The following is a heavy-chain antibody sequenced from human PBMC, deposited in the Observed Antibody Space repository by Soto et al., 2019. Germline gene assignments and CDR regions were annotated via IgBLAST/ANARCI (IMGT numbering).Heavy chain of an antibody. CDR3: AREMKWLRSPGRVDYFDY. Sequence: QVQLVESGGGVVQPGRSLRLSCAASGFTFSSYGMHWVRQAPGKGLEWVAVLWYDGSNKYYADSVKGRFTISRDNSKNTLYLQMNSLRAEDTAVYYCAREMKWLRSPGRVDYFDYWGQGTLVTVSS. J-gene: IGHJ4*02. D-gene: IGHD5-12*01. CDR2: LWYDGSNK. V-gene: IGHV3-33*01. CDR1: GFTFSSYG.